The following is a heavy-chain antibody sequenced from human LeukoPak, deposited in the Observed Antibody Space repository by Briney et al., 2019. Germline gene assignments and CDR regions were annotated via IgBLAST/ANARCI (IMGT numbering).Heavy chain of an antibody. V-gene: IGHV3-11*06. J-gene: IGHJ6*04. D-gene: IGHD2-15*01. CDR2: ISSSRSYI. Sequence: GGSLRLSCAASGFTFSDYYMNWIRQAPGKGLEWVSYISSSRSYINYADSVKGRFTFSRDNAKNLLYLQMNSLRAEDTAVYYCARDLLRRDSPYYCGMDVWGKGTTVTVSS. CDR1: GFTFSDYY. CDR3: ARDLLRRDSPYYCGMDV.